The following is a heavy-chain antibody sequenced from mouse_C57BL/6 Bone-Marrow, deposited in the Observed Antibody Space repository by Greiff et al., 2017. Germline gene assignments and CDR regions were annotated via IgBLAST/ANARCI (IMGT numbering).Heavy chain of an antibody. D-gene: IGHD1-1*01. J-gene: IGHJ1*03. CDR2: INPNYGTT. CDR1: GYSFTDYN. V-gene: IGHV1-39*01. Sequence: EVKLMESGPELVKPGASVKISCKASGYSFTDYNMNWVKQSNGKSLEWIGVINPNYGTTSYNQKFKGKATLTVDQSSSTAYMQLNSLTSEDSAVYYCARWGYYGSAHWYVDVWGTGTTVTVSS. CDR3: ARWGYYGSAHWYVDV.